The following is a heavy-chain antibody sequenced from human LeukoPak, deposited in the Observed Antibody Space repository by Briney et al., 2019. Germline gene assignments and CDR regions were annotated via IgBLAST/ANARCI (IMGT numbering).Heavy chain of an antibody. V-gene: IGHV3-20*04. CDR3: ARDRYSRTD. D-gene: IGHD6-13*01. CDR1: GFTFDDYA. J-gene: IGHJ4*02. Sequence: GGSLRLSCVASGFTFDDYAMSWVRQAPGMGLEYVSGISWNANKIGYADSVKGRFTISRDNAKNSLYLQMNSLRAEDTAVYYCARDRYSRTDWGQGTLVTVSS. CDR2: ISWNANKI.